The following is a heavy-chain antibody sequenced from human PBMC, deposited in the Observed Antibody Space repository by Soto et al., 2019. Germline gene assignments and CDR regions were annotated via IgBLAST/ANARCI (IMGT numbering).Heavy chain of an antibody. J-gene: IGHJ4*02. CDR3: ARGVVTANPFDY. CDR1: GGSFSGYY. CDR2: INHSGST. Sequence: QVQLQQWGAGLLKPSETLSLTCAVYGGSFSGYYWSWIRQPPGKGLEWIGEINHSGSTNYNPSLKSRVTISVDTSKHQFSLKLSSVTAADTAVYYCARGVVTANPFDYWGQGTLVTVSS. V-gene: IGHV4-34*01. D-gene: IGHD2-21*02.